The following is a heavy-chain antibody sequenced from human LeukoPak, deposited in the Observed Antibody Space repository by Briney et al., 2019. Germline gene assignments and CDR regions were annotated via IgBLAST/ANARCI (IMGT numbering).Heavy chain of an antibody. J-gene: IGHJ4*02. CDR3: VKVPGSGYYSGYFDY. D-gene: IGHD3-22*01. Sequence: GGSLRLSCAASGFTFSSYAMSWVRQAPGKGLEWVSAISGSGGSTYYADSVKGRFTISRDNSKNTLYLQMNSLRAEDTAVYYCVKVPGSGYYSGYFDYWGQGTLVTVSS. CDR2: ISGSGGST. CDR1: GFTFSSYA. V-gene: IGHV3-23*01.